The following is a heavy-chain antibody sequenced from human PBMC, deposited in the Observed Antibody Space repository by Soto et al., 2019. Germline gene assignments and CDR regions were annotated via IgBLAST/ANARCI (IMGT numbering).Heavy chain of an antibody. D-gene: IGHD2-15*01. CDR2: IYSIGST. Sequence: SETLSLTCTVSGNSISSFFWTWIRQPPGKGLEFIGYIYSIGSTNYNPSLKRRVTISVDKSKNQVSLNLSSVTAADTAVYYCARMYCSGNSCYYFDSWGQGTRVTV. CDR3: ARMYCSGNSCYYFDS. CDR1: GNSISSFF. J-gene: IGHJ4*02. V-gene: IGHV4-59*01.